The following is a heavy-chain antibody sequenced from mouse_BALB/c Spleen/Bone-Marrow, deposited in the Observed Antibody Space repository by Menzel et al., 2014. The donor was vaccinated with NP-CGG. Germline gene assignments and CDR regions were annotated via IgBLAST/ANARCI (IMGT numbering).Heavy chain of an antibody. Sequence: EVQLQQSGAELVKPGASVKLSCTASGFNIKDTYMYWVKQRPEQGLEWIGRIDPANGNTKYDPKFQDKATITADTSSNTAYLQLSSLTSEVTAVYYRARYYYGSSLFAYWGQGTLVTVSA. D-gene: IGHD1-1*01. J-gene: IGHJ3*01. V-gene: IGHV14-3*02. CDR2: IDPANGNT. CDR1: GFNIKDTY. CDR3: ARYYYGSSLFAY.